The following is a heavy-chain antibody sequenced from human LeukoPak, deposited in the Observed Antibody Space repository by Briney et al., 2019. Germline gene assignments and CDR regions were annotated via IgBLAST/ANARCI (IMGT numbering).Heavy chain of an antibody. J-gene: IGHJ5*02. CDR1: GGTFSSYA. CDR2: IIPIFGTA. D-gene: IGHD2-2*01. CDR3: ARDLLFACSSTSCYLSARFDP. Sequence: SVKVSCKASGGTFSSYAISWVRQAPGRGLEWMGGIIPIFGTANYAQKFQGRVTITADESTSTAYMELSSLRSEDTAVYYCARDLLFACSSTSCYLSARFDPWGQGTLVTVSS. V-gene: IGHV1-69*13.